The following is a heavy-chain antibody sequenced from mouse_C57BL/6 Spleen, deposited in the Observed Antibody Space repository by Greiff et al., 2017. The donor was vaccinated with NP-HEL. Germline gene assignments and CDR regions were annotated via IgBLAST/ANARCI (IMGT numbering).Heavy chain of an antibody. CDR2: ISYDGSN. CDR1: GYSITSGYY. V-gene: IGHV3-6*01. D-gene: IGHD2-1*01. J-gene: IGHJ3*01. CDR3: AILYYGNYAWFAY. Sequence: EVKLMESGPGLVKPSQSLSLTCSVTGYSITSGYYWNWIRQFPGNKLEWMGYISYDGSNNYNPSLKNRISITRDTSKNQFFLKLNSVTTEDTATYYCAILYYGNYAWFAYWGQGTLVTVSA.